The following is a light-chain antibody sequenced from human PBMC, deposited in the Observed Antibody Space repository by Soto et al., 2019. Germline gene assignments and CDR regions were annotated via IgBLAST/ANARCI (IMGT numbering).Light chain of an antibody. J-gene: IGKJ2*01. CDR2: DAS. CDR1: LSVSSY. Sequence: ENVMTHSPGTLSLSTGVRATLSCGASLSVSSYLAWYQQKPGQAPRLLISDASDRATGIPDRFSGSGSGTDFTLTISSLQSEDFAVYYCQHYNYWPYTLGQGTKVDIK. CDR3: QHYNYWPYT. V-gene: IGKV3D-15*01.